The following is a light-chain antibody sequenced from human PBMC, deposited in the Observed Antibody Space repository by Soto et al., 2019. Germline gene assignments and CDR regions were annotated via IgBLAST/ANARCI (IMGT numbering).Light chain of an antibody. CDR1: QSISSW. CDR2: DAS. J-gene: IGKJ1*01. CDR3: QQYNSYPWT. Sequence: DIRMTRSPSTLSASVGERVTITCRASQSISSWLAWYQQKPGKAPKLLIYDASSLESGVPSRFSGSGSGTEFTLTISRLQPDDYATYYCQQYNSYPWTFGQGTKVDIK. V-gene: IGKV1-5*01.